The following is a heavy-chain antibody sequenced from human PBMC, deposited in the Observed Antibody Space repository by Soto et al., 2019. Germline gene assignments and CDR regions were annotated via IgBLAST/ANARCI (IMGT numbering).Heavy chain of an antibody. CDR2: LYWDDDN. CDR3: AHNPPQDTGGFDI. CDR1: GFSLRTTGVG. V-gene: IGHV2-5*02. D-gene: IGHD2-8*02. Sequence: ASGPTLVNPTQALTLTCTFSGFSLRTTGVGVGWIRQPPGKALDWLALLYWDDDNRYNPSLKSRLTLTKDTSKSQVVLTLTNVDPSDTATYYCAHNPPQDTGGFDIWGQGTMVTVSS. J-gene: IGHJ3*02.